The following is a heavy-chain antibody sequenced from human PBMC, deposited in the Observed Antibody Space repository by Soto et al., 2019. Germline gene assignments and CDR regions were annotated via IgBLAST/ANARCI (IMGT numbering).Heavy chain of an antibody. V-gene: IGHV3-11*01. CDR2: ISSSGSTI. CDR3: ASFPPHYSSGWYSSSLGRYDY. J-gene: IGHJ4*02. D-gene: IGHD6-19*01. CDR1: GFTFSDYY. Sequence: QVQLVESGGGLVKPGGSLRLSCAASGFTFSDYYMSWIRQAPGKGLEWVSYISSSGSTIYYADSVKGRFTISRDNAKNSLYLQMNSLRAEDTAVYYCASFPPHYSSGWYSSSLGRYDYWGQGTLVTVSS.